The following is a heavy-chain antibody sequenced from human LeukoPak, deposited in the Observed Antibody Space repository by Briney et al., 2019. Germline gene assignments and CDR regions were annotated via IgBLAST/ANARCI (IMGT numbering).Heavy chain of an antibody. CDR3: ARGRDVLLWFGEFSNPYYFDH. V-gene: IGHV4-34*01. J-gene: IGHJ4*02. CDR2: INHSGST. D-gene: IGHD3-10*01. CDR1: GGSFSGYY. Sequence: PSETLSLTCAVYGGSFSGYYWSWIRQPPGKGLEWIGEINHSGSTNYNPSLKSRVTISVDTSKNQFSLKLSSVTAADTAVYYCARGRDVLLWFGEFSNPYYFDHWGQGTLVTVSS.